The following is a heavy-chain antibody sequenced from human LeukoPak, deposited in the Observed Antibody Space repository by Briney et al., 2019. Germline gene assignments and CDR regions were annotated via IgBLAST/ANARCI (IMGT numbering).Heavy chain of an antibody. CDR2: INPYSGGT. CDR1: GYTFTGHY. D-gene: IGHD6-6*01. J-gene: IGHJ4*02. CDR3: ARDRIAARQGGPDY. Sequence: GASVKVSCKASGYTFTGHYMHWVRQAPGQGLEWMGWINPYSGGTHYALIFQDRVTMTRDMSTSTVYMELSSLRSEDTAVYYCARDRIAARQGGPDYWGQGTLVTVSS. V-gene: IGHV1-2*02.